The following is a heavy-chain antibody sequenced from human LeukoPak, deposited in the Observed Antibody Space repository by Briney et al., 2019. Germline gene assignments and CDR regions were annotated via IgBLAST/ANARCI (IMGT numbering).Heavy chain of an antibody. V-gene: IGHV1-24*01. CDR2: FDPEDGET. Sequence: ASVKVSCKFSGYTLTELSMHWVRQAPGKGLEWMGGFDPEDGETIYAQKFQGRVTMTEDTSTDTAYMELSSLRSEDTAVYYCATDRGSGRNSLWFDPWGQGTLVTVSS. CDR3: ATDRGSGRNSLWFDP. D-gene: IGHD3-10*01. CDR1: GYTLTELS. J-gene: IGHJ5*02.